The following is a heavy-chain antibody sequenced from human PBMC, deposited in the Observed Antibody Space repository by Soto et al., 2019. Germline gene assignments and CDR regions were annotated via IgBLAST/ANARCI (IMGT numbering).Heavy chain of an antibody. D-gene: IGHD5-18*01. CDR1: RGSISSGDYY. CDR2: IYYSGST. CDR3: ARGTAGYSYGSYYFDY. J-gene: IGHJ4*02. Sequence: SETLSLTXTVSRGSISSGDYYWSWIRQPPGKGLEWIGYIYYSGSTYYNPSLKSRVTISVDTSKNQFSLKLSSVTAADTAVYYCARGTAGYSYGSYYFDYWGQGTLVTVSS. V-gene: IGHV4-30-4*01.